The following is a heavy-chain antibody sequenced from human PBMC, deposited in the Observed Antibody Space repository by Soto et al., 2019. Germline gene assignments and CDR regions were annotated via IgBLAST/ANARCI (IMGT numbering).Heavy chain of an antibody. J-gene: IGHJ3*02. CDR2: IIPIFGTT. Sequence: QVQLVQSGAEVKKPGSSVKVSCKASGGTFSSYAISWVRQAPGQGLEWVGGIIPIFGTTNYAQKFQGRVPITADESTSTAYMELHSLRSENTAVYYCARDVTSTMMVEAEAFDIWGQGTMVTVSS. CDR3: ARDVTSTMMVEAEAFDI. D-gene: IGHD3-22*01. V-gene: IGHV1-69*01. CDR1: GGTFSSYA.